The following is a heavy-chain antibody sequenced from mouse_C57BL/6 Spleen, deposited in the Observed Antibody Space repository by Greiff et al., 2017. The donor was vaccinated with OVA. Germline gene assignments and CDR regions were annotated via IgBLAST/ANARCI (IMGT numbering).Heavy chain of an antibody. J-gene: IGHJ1*03. V-gene: IGHV2-5*01. Sequence: QVQLKESGPGLVQPSQSLSITCTVSGFSLTSYGVHWVRQSPGKGLEWMGVIWRGGSTDYNAAFMYRLSITKENSKSQVFFKMNRMQADDTAIYYCAKEGTTVVAFYWYFDVWGTGTTVTVSS. CDR3: AKEGTTVVAFYWYFDV. D-gene: IGHD1-1*01. CDR1: GFSLTSYG. CDR2: IWRGGST.